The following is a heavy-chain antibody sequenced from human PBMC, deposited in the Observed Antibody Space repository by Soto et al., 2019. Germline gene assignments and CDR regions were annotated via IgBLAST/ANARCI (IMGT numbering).Heavy chain of an antibody. D-gene: IGHD2-2*01. V-gene: IGHV1-18*01. CDR2: ISAYNGNT. CDR3: ARVLVPAATTPPFDY. J-gene: IGHJ4*02. CDR1: GYTFTSYG. Sequence: GASVKVSCKASGYTFTSYGISWVRQAPGQGLEWMGWISAYNGNTNYAQKLQGRVTMTTDTSTSTAYMELRSLRSDDTAVYYCARVLVPAATTPPFDYWGQGTLVTVSS.